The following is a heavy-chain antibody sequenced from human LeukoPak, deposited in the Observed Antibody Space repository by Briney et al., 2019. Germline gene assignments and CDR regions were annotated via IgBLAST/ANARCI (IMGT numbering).Heavy chain of an antibody. D-gene: IGHD3-10*02. V-gene: IGHV3-11*04. Sequence: PGGSLRLSCATSGFTFSDYYMSWIRQAPGKGLEWVSYISSSGSPIYYADSVKGRFTISRDNAKSSLFLQMNSLRAEDTAVYYCAELGITMIGGVWGKGTTVTISS. CDR3: AELGITMIGGV. J-gene: IGHJ6*04. CDR1: GFTFSDYY. CDR2: ISSSGSPI.